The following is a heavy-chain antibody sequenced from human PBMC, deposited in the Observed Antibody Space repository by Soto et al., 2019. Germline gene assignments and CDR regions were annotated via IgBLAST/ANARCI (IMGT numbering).Heavy chain of an antibody. CDR1: GFIFSSYS. V-gene: IGHV3-21*01. J-gene: IGHJ4*02. CDR3: ARETSVSFDY. CDR2: ISNSGSYI. Sequence: GGSLRLSCAASGFIFSSYSMNWVRQAPGRGLEWVSFISNSGSYIYYADSVKGRFTISRDNAKNSLYLQMNSLRAEDTAVYFCARETSVSFDYWGQGTPVTVSS.